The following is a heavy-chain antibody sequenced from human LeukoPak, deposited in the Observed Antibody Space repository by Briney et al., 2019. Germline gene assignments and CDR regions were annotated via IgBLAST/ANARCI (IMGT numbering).Heavy chain of an antibody. D-gene: IGHD2-2*01. J-gene: IGHJ6*03. CDR3: ASVGYCSSTSCYVGYYYYYYMDV. V-gene: IGHV3-21*01. CDR1: GFTFSSYS. CDR2: ISSSSSYI. Sequence: GGSLRLSCAASGFTFSSYSMNWVRQAPGKGLEWVSSISSSSSYIYYADSVKGRFTISRDNAKNSLYLQMNRLRAEDTAVYYCASVGYCSSTSCYVGYYYYYYMDVWGKGTTVTVSS.